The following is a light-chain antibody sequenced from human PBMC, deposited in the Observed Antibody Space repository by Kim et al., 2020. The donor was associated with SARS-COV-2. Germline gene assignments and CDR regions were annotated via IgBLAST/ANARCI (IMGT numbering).Light chain of an antibody. J-gene: IGKJ1*01. V-gene: IGKV3-20*01. CDR2: GAS. CDR1: QSVSSSY. CDR3: HQYIKSPRT. Sequence: SPGERAKLSCRARQSVSSSYLAWYQHKPGQAPRLVIYGASSRATGIPDRFSGTGSGTDFTLTISRLEPEDFAVYYCHQYIKSPRTFGQGTKVDIK.